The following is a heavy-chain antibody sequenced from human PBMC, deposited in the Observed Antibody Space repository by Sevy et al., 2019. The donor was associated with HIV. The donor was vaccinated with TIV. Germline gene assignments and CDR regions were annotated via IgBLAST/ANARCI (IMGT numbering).Heavy chain of an antibody. CDR2: IKQDGSEK. CDR3: ARVPEYSSSWSDH. J-gene: IGHJ5*02. CDR1: GFTFSSYS. Sequence: GGSLRLSCAASGFTFSSYSMSWVRQAPGKGLEWVANIKQDGSEKYYVDSVNSRFTISRDNAKNSLYLQMNSLRAEDTALYYCARVPEYSSSWSDHWGQGTLVTVSS. V-gene: IGHV3-7*03. D-gene: IGHD2-2*01.